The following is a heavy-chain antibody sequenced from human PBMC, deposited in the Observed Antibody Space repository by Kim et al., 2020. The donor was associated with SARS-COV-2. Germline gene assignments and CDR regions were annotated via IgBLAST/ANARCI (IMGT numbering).Heavy chain of an antibody. CDR1: GGTFSSYA. D-gene: IGHD2-2*01. Sequence: SVKVSCKASGGTFSSYAISWVRQAPGQGLEWMGRIIPILGIANYAQKFQGRVTITADKSTSTAYMELSSLRSEDTAVYYCARDLGHIVVVPAAMEVGLSSRPNNGFDPWGQGPLVTVSS. V-gene: IGHV1-69*04. CDR3: ARDLGHIVVVPAAMEVGLSSRPNNGFDP. CDR2: IIPILGIA. J-gene: IGHJ5*02.